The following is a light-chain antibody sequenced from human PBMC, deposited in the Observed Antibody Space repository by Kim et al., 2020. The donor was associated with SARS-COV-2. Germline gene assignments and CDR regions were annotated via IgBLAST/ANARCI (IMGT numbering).Light chain of an antibody. Sequence: ATITCKSSQSVLSSSNNQNYLGWHQQKPGQPPRLLIYGASSRKSEVPDRFGGSVSGTDFTLTISSLQAEDVAVYYCQQYYTTPITFGQGTRLEIK. CDR1: QSVLSSSNNQNY. V-gene: IGKV4-1*01. CDR3: QQYYTTPIT. CDR2: GAS. J-gene: IGKJ5*01.